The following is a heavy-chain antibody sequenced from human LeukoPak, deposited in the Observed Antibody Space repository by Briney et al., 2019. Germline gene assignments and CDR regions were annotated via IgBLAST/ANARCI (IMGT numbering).Heavy chain of an antibody. Sequence: GASVKVSCKASGYTFTGYYMHWVRQAPGQGLEWMGWISAYNGNTNYAQKLQGRVTMTTDTSTSTAYMELRSLRSDDTAVYYCARDKRGPSDYWGQGTLVTVSS. CDR1: GYTFTGYY. CDR3: ARDKRGPSDY. D-gene: IGHD5-12*01. CDR2: ISAYNGNT. V-gene: IGHV1-18*04. J-gene: IGHJ4*02.